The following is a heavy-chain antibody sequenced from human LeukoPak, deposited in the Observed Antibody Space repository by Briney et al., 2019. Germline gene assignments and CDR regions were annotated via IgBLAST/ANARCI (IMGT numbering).Heavy chain of an antibody. D-gene: IGHD3-10*01. V-gene: IGHV1-2*02. Sequence: ASVKVSCKASGYTFTAYYFHWVRQAPGQGLEWMGWINPNTGVTNYAQKFQGRVTMTRDTSITTAYMGLSRLESDDTAVYYCARDFGLDSWGQGSLVAVSS. CDR2: INPNTGVT. J-gene: IGHJ4*02. CDR3: ARDFGLDS. CDR1: GYTFTAYY.